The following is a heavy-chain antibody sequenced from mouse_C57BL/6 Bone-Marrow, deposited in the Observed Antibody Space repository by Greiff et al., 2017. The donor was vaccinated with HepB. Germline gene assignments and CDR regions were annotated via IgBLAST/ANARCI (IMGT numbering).Heavy chain of an antibody. J-gene: IGHJ4*01. V-gene: IGHV14-4*01. D-gene: IGHD4-1*02. CDR1: GFNIKDDY. Sequence: EVKLQESGAELVRPGASVKLSCTASGFNIKDDYMHWVKQRPEQGLEWIGWIDPENGDTEYASKFQGKATITADTSSNTAYLQLSSLTSEDTAVYYCTTSNWDEEDAMDYWGQGTSVTVSS. CDR2: IDPENGDT. CDR3: TTSNWDEEDAMDY.